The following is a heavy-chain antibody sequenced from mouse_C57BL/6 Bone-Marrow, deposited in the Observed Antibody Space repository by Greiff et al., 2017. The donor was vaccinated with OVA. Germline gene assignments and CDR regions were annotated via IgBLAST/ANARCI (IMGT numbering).Heavy chain of an antibody. Sequence: QVQLQQPGPELVKPGASVKLSCKASGYTFTSYWMQWVKQRPGQGLEWIGEIDPSDSYTNYNQKFKGKATLTVDKSSSTAYMQLSSLTSEDSSVYYCARGGEYDTYWGQGTLVTVSA. J-gene: IGHJ3*01. V-gene: IGHV1-50*01. CDR1: GYTFTSYW. CDR3: ARGGEYDTY. CDR2: IDPSDSYT. D-gene: IGHD2-14*01.